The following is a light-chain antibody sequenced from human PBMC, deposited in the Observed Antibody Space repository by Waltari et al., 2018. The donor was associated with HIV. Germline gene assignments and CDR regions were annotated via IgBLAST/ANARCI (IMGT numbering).Light chain of an antibody. Sequence: QSVLTQPPSVSGAPGQGVTISCSGNSSNIGAGFDVHRYQHLPDTAPKLLIYCDLNRTSGGPDRFSGSKSGTSASLAINGLQAADEGEYYCQSYDDSLSGWVFGGGTKLTVL. V-gene: IGLV1-40*01. J-gene: IGLJ3*02. CDR1: SSNIGAGFD. CDR3: QSYDDSLSGWV. CDR2: CDL.